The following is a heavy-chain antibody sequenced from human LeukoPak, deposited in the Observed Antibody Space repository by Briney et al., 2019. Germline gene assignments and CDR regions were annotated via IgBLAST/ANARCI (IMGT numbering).Heavy chain of an antibody. J-gene: IGHJ6*03. CDR3: ARGRGYYYMDV. Sequence: SETLSLTCAVYGGSLSGYYWSWIRQPPGKGLEWIGEINHSGSTNYNPSLKSRVTISVDTSKNQFSLKLSSVTAADTAVYYCARGRGYYYMDVWGKGTTVTVSS. CDR2: INHSGST. CDR1: GGSLSGYY. V-gene: IGHV4-34*01.